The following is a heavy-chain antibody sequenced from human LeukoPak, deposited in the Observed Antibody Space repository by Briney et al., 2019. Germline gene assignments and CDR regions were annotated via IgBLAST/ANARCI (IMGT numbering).Heavy chain of an antibody. CDR3: TRGGYGAYRADY. Sequence: GGSLRLSCATSGFNFNTYSMNWVRQAPGEGLEWVSSISSGSTYIYYADSVKGRFTISRDNVENSLSLQMNSLKAEDTAVYYCTRGGYGAYRADYWGLGTLVTVSS. CDR1: GFNFNTYS. J-gene: IGHJ4*02. D-gene: IGHD4-17*01. CDR2: ISSGSTYI. V-gene: IGHV3-21*01.